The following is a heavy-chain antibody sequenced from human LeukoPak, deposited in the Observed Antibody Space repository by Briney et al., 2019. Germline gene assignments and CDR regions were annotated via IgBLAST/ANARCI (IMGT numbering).Heavy chain of an antibody. J-gene: IGHJ6*03. Sequence: SETLYLTCTVSGGSISSSSYYWGWIRQPPGKGLEWIGSIYYSGSTYYNPSLKSRVTISVDTSKNQFSLKLSSVTAADTAVYYCARGRPISKRYYYYYCMDVWGKGTTVTVSS. CDR1: GGSISSSSYY. CDR3: ARGRPISKRYYYYYCMDV. CDR2: IYYSGST. D-gene: IGHD4-11*01. V-gene: IGHV4-39*01.